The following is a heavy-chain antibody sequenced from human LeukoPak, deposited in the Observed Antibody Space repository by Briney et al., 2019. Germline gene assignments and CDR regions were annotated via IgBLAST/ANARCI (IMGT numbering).Heavy chain of an antibody. CDR2: INSDGSST. J-gene: IGHJ4*02. D-gene: IGHD4-17*01. Sequence: GGSLRLSCAASGFTFSSYWMHWVRQAPGKGLVWVSRINSDGSSTSYADSVKGRFTISRDNAKNTLYLQMNSLRAEDTAVYYCARGGGGDYGHFDYWGQGALVTVSS. CDR3: ARGGGGDYGHFDY. V-gene: IGHV3-74*01. CDR1: GFTFSSYW.